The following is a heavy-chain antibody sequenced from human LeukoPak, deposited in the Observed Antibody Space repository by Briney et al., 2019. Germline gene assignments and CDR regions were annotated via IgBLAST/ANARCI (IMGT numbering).Heavy chain of an antibody. CDR1: GYTFTGYY. D-gene: IGHD4-17*01. V-gene: IGHV1-2*02. CDR2: INPNSGGT. Sequence: ASVKVSCKASGYTFTGYYMHWVRQAPGQGLEWMGWINPNSGGTNYAQKFRGRVTMTRDTSISTAYMELSRLRSDDTAVYYCARVPDYGDPLLPNGMDVWGQGTTVTVSS. CDR3: ARVPDYGDPLLPNGMDV. J-gene: IGHJ6*02.